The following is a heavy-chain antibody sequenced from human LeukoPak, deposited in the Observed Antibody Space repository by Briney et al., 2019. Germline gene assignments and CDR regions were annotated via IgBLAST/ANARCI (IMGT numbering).Heavy chain of an antibody. CDR2: ISGTGGRT. CDR3: AKGGQDFDFWRFDL. D-gene: IGHD3-3*01. J-gene: IGHJ5*02. V-gene: IGHV3-23*01. CDR1: GFTFSDSA. Sequence: GGSLRLSCAASGFTFSDSAVSWVRQSPGEGLEWVSSISGTGGRTYYADSVKGRFSITRDNSRNTVYLQMNSLGAGDTARYYCAKGGQDFDFWRFDLWGQGILVIVSS.